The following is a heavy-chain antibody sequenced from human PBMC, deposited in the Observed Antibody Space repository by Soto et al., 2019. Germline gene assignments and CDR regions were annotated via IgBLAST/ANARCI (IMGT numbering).Heavy chain of an antibody. CDR1: GFTFSTYW. Sequence: EVQLVESGGGLVQPGGSLRLSCAASGFTFSTYWMHWIRQVPGKGLEWVSRINSDASHTYYADSVKGRFTISRENAKNPLQCEMTSLGAEGTAVYYCVRDGHCITTSRYGKWFGPWGQGTLFTVSP. J-gene: IGHJ5*02. V-gene: IGHV3-74*01. D-gene: IGHD2-2*01. CDR3: VRDGHCITTSRYGKWFGP. CDR2: INSDASHT.